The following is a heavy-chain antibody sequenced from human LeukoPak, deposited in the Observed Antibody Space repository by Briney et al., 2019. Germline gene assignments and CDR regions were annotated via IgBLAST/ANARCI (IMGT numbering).Heavy chain of an antibody. V-gene: IGHV4-4*07. J-gene: IGHJ6*02. CDR3: ARTPVPNYGSMDV. CDR1: GCSISTYY. D-gene: IGHD3-16*01. CDR2: IYPSGNT. Sequence: SETLSLTCTVSGCSISTYYWRWIRQPTGKGLEWIGRIYPSGNTNYNPSLRSRVTMSIDTSKNRFSLKLGSVTAADTAVYYCARTPVPNYGSMDVWGQGTTVTVSS.